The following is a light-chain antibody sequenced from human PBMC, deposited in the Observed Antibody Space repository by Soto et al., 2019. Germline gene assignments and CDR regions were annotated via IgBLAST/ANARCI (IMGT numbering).Light chain of an antibody. J-gene: IGKJ4*01. CDR2: AAS. CDR1: ESISRY. Sequence: DIQMTQSPLSLSASVGDRVTIACRASESISRYLNWYQQKPGKAPKLLIYAASSLQSGVPSRFSGSGSGTDFTLSISSLQPEDFATYFCQQSFGVSHFTFGGGTKVEIK. CDR3: QQSFGVSHFT. V-gene: IGKV1-39*01.